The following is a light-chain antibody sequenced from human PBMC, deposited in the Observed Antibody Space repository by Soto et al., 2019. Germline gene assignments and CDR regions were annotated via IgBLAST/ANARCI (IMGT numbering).Light chain of an antibody. CDR2: DAS. CDR1: QSVSSY. CDR3: QQRGNWPLT. J-gene: IGKJ1*01. V-gene: IGKV3-11*01. Sequence: PGERATLSCRSSQSVSSYFAWYQQKPGQAPRLLIYDASNRATGIPARFSGSGSGTDFTLTISSLEPEDFAVYYCQQRGNWPLTFGQGTKVDIK.